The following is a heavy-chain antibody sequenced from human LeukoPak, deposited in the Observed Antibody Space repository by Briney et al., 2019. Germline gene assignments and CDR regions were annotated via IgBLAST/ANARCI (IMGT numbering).Heavy chain of an antibody. D-gene: IGHD5-12*01. J-gene: IGHJ6*03. V-gene: IGHV4-38-2*02. CDR2: IYYSGST. CDR3: AREVATIYYYYYYMDV. CDR1: GYSISSGYY. Sequence: SETLSLTCTVSGYSISSGYYWGWIRQPPGKGLEWIGSIYYSGSTYYNPSLKSRVTISVDTSKNQFSLKLSSVTAADTAVYYCAREVATIYYYYYYMDVWGKGTTVTISS.